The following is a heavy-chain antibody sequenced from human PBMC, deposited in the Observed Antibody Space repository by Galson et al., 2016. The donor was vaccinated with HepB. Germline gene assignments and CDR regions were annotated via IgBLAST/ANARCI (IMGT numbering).Heavy chain of an antibody. CDR2: IWNDGSER. D-gene: IGHD5-24*01. CDR3: AAWLQFHFDY. CDR1: GFTFSTAW. J-gene: IGHJ4*02. Sequence: SLRLACAASGFTFSTAWMNWVRQAPGKGLEWVADIWNDGSERHYGDSAKGRCTISRDDSKNMVYLQMNSVRAEDTAVYYCAAWLQFHFDYWGQGTLVTVSS. V-gene: IGHV3-33*03.